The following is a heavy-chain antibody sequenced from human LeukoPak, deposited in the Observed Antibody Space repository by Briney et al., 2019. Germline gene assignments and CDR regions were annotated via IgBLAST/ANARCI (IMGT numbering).Heavy chain of an antibody. Sequence: GASVKVSCKAFGYTFTGYWMHWVRQAPGQGPEWMGVISPSGDSTIYAQKFKGRVTLTRDMSTSTDYLELSSLRSEDTAIYYCARIRDGYNDAYDIWGQGTEVTVPS. CDR1: GYTFTGYW. D-gene: IGHD5-24*01. V-gene: IGHV1-46*01. CDR3: ARIRDGYNDAYDI. CDR2: ISPSGDST. J-gene: IGHJ3*02.